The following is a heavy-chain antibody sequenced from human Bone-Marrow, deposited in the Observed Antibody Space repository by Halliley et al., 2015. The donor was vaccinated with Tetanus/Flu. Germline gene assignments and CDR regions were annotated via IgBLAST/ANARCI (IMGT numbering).Heavy chain of an antibody. Sequence: GLVKPSQTLSLTCAVSGGSVSSGLYSWNWIRRSPGKGLEWIGDIYHSGNTHYNPSLKSRVTISLDRAKNQFSLKMTSLTAADTAMYYCARGNLRILDSWGQGTLVTVSS. D-gene: IGHD3-16*01. J-gene: IGHJ4*02. V-gene: IGHV4-30-2*06. CDR2: IYHSGNT. CDR3: ARGNLRILDS. CDR1: GGSVSSGLYS.